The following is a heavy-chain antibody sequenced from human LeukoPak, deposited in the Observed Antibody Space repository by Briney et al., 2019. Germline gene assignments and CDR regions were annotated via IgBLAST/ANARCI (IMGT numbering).Heavy chain of an antibody. D-gene: IGHD3-10*01. CDR3: ARSRITVVRGQALGYPSFDY. CDR2: IKQDGSEK. CDR1: GFAFSSYW. Sequence: GGSLRLSCAASGFAFSSYWMSWVRQAPGKGLEGVARIKQDGSEKYYVDSVKGRCTISRDNAKHSLYLQMNNLRAEATAVYYCARSRITVVRGQALGYPSFDYWGQGTLVTVSS. V-gene: IGHV3-7*01. J-gene: IGHJ4*02.